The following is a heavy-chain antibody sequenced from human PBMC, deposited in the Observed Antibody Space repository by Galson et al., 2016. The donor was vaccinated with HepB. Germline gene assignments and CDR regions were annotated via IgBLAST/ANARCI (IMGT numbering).Heavy chain of an antibody. CDR1: GFTFRSYA. J-gene: IGHJ4*02. V-gene: IGHV3-30*04. D-gene: IGHD3-10*01. CDR3: ARAVHGSGSYWDK. Sequence: SLRLSCAASGFTFRSYAMHWVRQAPGKGLEWVAVISYDGSYESYAGAVKGRFTISRDNFKNTLYLHLNSLNAEETAVYYCARAVHGSGSYWDKWGQGTLVAVTS. CDR2: ISYDGSYE.